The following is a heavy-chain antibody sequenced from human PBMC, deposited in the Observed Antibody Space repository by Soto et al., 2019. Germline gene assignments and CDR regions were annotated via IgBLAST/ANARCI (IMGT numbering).Heavy chain of an antibody. CDR3: TSSLQSRYDILTGYIL. CDR2: IRSKANSYAT. J-gene: IGHJ4*02. Sequence: GGSLRLSCAASGFTFSGSAMHWVRQASGKGLEWVGRIRSKANSYATAYAASVKGRFTISRVDSKNTAYLQMNSLKTEDTAVYYCTSSLQSRYDILTGYILWGQGTLVTVSS. CDR1: GFTFSGSA. D-gene: IGHD3-9*01. V-gene: IGHV3-73*01.